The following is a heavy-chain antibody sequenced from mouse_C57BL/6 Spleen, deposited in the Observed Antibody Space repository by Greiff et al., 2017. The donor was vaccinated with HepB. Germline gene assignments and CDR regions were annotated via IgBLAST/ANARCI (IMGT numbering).Heavy chain of an antibody. Sequence: VQLQQSGPELVKPGASVKISCKASGYTFTDYYMNWVKQSHGKSLEWIGDINPNNGGTSYNQKFKGKATLTVDKSSSTAYMELRSLTSEDSAVYYCARDYGKDYWGQGTTLTVSS. D-gene: IGHD2-1*01. CDR2: INPNNGGT. CDR1: GYTFTDYY. V-gene: IGHV1-26*01. CDR3: ARDYGKDY. J-gene: IGHJ2*01.